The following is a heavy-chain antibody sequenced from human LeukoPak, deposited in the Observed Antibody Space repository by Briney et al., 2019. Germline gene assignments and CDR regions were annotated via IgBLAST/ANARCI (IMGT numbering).Heavy chain of an antibody. CDR3: ARGGGAMVPYYYYYMDV. V-gene: IGHV1-69*13. D-gene: IGHD5-18*01. Sequence: SVKVSCKASGGTFSSYAISWVRQAPGQGLEWMGGIIPIFGTANYAQKFQGRVTITADESTSTAYMELSSLRSEDTAVYYCARGGGAMVPYYYYYMDVWGKGTTVTISS. CDR1: GGTFSSYA. J-gene: IGHJ6*03. CDR2: IIPIFGTA.